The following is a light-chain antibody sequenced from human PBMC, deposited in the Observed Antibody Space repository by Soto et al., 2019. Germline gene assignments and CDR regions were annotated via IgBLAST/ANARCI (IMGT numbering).Light chain of an antibody. CDR1: QGISSY. CDR2: AAS. Sequence: AIRITQSPSSLSASTGDRVSITCLASQGISSYLAWYQQRPGKAPKLLIYAASTLQSGVPSRFSGSGSGTDFTLTISCLQSEDFATYYCQQSYSYQWTFGQGTKV. CDR3: QQSYSYQWT. V-gene: IGKV1-8*01. J-gene: IGKJ1*01.